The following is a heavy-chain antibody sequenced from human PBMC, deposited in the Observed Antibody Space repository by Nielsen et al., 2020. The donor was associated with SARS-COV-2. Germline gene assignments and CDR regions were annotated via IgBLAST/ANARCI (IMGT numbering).Heavy chain of an antibody. CDR2: ISYNGNI. V-gene: IGHV4-59*11. Sequence: SETLSLICTVSGGSIGSHYWIWIRQPPGKGLEWLAFISYNGNIKYSPSLKSRLTMSLNTNYFSLKVTSVTTADTAVYYCAGGLDSPPDLPIAYWGQGTLVTVSS. CDR1: GGSIGSHY. CDR3: AGGLDSPPDLPIAY. J-gene: IGHJ4*02. D-gene: IGHD3-9*01.